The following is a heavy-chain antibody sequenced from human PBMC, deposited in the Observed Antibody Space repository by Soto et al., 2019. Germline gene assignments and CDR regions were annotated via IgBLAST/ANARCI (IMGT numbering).Heavy chain of an antibody. Sequence: SETLSLTCTVSGGSISSGGYYWSWIRQHPGKGLEWIGYIYYSGSTYYNPSLKSRVTISVDTSKNQFSLKLSSVTAADTAVYYCARVIGYSGSPRVIDYWGQGTLVTVSS. J-gene: IGHJ4*02. V-gene: IGHV4-31*03. CDR2: IYYSGST. D-gene: IGHD5-12*01. CDR1: GGSISSGGYY. CDR3: ARVIGYSGSPRVIDY.